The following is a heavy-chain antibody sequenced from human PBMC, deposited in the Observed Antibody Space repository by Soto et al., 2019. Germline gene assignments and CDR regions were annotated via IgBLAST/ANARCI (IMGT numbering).Heavy chain of an antibody. CDR2: INAGNGNT. J-gene: IGHJ6*02. Sequence: ASVKVSCKASGYTFTRYAMHWVRQAPGQRLEWMGWINAGNGNTKYSQKFQGRVTITRDTSASTAYMELSSLRSEDTAVYYCARSVGATNYYYYGMDVWGQGTTVTVSS. CDR3: ARSVGATNYYYYGMDV. V-gene: IGHV1-3*01. CDR1: GYTFTRYA. D-gene: IGHD1-26*01.